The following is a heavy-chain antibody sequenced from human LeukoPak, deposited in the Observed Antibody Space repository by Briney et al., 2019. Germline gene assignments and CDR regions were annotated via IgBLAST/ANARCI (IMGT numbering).Heavy chain of an antibody. CDR1: GYTFTSYG. CDR3: ARDRIAAAGTSYYYYMDV. D-gene: IGHD6-13*01. J-gene: IGHJ6*03. CDR2: IMPMFGTA. V-gene: IGHV1-69*13. Sequence: ASVKVSCKASGYTFTSYGISWVRQAPGQGLEWMGGIMPMFGTANYAQKFQGRVTITADESTSTAYMELSSLRSEDTAVYYCARDRIAAAGTSYYYYMDVWGKGTTVTISS.